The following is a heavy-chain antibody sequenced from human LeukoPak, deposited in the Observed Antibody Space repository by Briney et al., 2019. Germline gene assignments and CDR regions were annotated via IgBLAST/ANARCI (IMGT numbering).Heavy chain of an antibody. J-gene: IGHJ4*02. CDR1: GFTFATDS. Sequence: GGSLRLSCAASGFTFATDSMNWVRQAPGKGLEWVSSISSSSYHIYYADSVKGRFTISRDNAKNSLYLQMNSLRAEDTAVYYCARTSEYTSSSAMSFWGQGTLVTVSS. CDR2: ISSSSYHI. V-gene: IGHV3-21*01. D-gene: IGHD6-6*01. CDR3: ARTSEYTSSSAMSF.